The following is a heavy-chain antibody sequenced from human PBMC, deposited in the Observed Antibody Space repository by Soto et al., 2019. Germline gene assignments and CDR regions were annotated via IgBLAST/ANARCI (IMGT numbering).Heavy chain of an antibody. CDR2: ISGSGGST. Sequence: GGSLRLSCAASGFTFSSYAMSWVRQAPGKGLEWVSAISGSGGSTYYADSVKGRFTISRDNSKNTLYLRMNSLRAEDTAVYYCAKFRVVAARQEEYFQHWGQGTLVTVSS. CDR3: AKFRVVAARQEEYFQH. D-gene: IGHD6-6*01. V-gene: IGHV3-23*01. J-gene: IGHJ1*01. CDR1: GFTFSSYA.